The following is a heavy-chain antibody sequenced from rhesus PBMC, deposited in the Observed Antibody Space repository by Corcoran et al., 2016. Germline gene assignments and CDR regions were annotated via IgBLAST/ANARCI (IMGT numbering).Heavy chain of an antibody. D-gene: IGHD6-37*01. CDR3: TRVGRWLAHTYFDY. CDR2: ISESGGNI. V-gene: IGHV3-100*02. J-gene: IGHJ4*01. CDR1: GFTFSSYE. Sequence: DVQLVESGGGLVKPGGSLSLSCVASGFTFSSYEMHWVRQAPGKGLEWVSVISESGGNIYYPDSGKGRFTSARDNAKNSLCMQMNSLRAEDTAVYYCTRVGRWLAHTYFDYWGQGVLVTVSS.